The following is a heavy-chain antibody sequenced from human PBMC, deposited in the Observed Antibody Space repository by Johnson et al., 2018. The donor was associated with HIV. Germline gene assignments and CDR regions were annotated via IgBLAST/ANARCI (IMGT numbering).Heavy chain of an antibody. V-gene: IGHV3-30-3*01. J-gene: IGHJ3*02. D-gene: IGHD6-13*01. CDR3: ARSQVAAAGGIHDAFDI. CDR2: ISYDGSNK. CDR1: GFTFSNYA. Sequence: QVQLVESGGGVVQPERSLRLSCSASGFTFSNYAMNWVRQAPGKGLEWVAVISYDGSNKYYADSVKGRFTISRDNSKNTLYLQVNSLRAADTAVYYCARSQVAAAGGIHDAFDIWGQGTLVTVSS.